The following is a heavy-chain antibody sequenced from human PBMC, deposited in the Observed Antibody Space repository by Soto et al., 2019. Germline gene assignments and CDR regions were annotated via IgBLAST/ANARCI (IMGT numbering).Heavy chain of an antibody. CDR2: ISGSGGST. Sequence: GGSLRLSCAASGFTFSSYAMSWVRQAPGKGLEWVSAISGSGGSTYYADSVKGRFTISRDNSKNTLYLQMNSLRAEDTAVYYCAKSPKVPGLAGLGKAGLLGIYYYYYMDVWGKGTTVTVSS. CDR3: AKSPKVPGLAGLGKAGLLGIYYYYYMDV. V-gene: IGHV3-23*01. CDR1: GFTFSSYA. D-gene: IGHD7-27*01. J-gene: IGHJ6*03.